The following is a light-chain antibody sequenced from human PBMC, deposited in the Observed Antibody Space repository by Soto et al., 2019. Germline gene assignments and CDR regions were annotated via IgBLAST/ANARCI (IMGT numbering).Light chain of an antibody. CDR1: QSISSSY. Sequence: EIVLTQSPGTLSLSPGERATLSCRASQSISSSYLAWYQQKPGQAPRLLVYGVSSRASDVPDRFSGSGSGTDFTLTISSLAPEDSAVYYCQQYTDSRTFGQGTKVDIK. CDR2: GVS. CDR3: QQYTDSRT. V-gene: IGKV3-20*01. J-gene: IGKJ1*01.